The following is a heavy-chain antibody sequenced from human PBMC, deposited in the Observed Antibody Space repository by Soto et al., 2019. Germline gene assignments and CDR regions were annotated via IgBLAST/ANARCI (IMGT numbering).Heavy chain of an antibody. CDR3: GRVAPGN. CDR2: INAGNGNT. J-gene: IGHJ4*02. D-gene: IGHD6-25*01. CDR1: GYTFTSYA. V-gene: IGHV1-3*01. Sequence: QVQLVQSGAEVKKPGASVKVSCKASGYTFTSYAMHWVRQAPGQRLEWMGWINAGNGNTKYSQKFQGRVTITRDTPASTAYMERSALRSEDTAVYYCGRVAPGNWGQGTRVTVSS.